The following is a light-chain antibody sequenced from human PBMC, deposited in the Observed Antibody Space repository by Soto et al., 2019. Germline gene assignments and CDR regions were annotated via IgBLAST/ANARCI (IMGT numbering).Light chain of an antibody. V-gene: IGLV1-51*01. J-gene: IGLJ2*01. CDR2: DNN. Sequence: QSVLTQPPSVSAAPGQKVTISCSGSSXNIGNNFVSWYQQLPGTAPKLLIYDNNKRPSGIPDRFSGSKSGTSATLGITGLQSGDEADYYCATWESSLSIGVFGGGTKVTVL. CDR1: SXNIGNNF. CDR3: ATWESSLSIGV.